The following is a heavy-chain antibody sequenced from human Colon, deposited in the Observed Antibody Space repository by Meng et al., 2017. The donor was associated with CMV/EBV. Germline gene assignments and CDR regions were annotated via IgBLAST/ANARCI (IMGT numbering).Heavy chain of an antibody. J-gene: IGHJ6*02. CDR2: IFSGGIT. Sequence: GEALKISCAGPGFTVSSSYMNWVRQAPGKGLGWVSVIFSGGITHYAGSVQGRFTISRDNSKNTLYLEMNTLRREDKAVYYCARGKPSTVFGVVNPNFWYYGMDVWGQGTTVTVSS. CDR1: GFTVSSSY. D-gene: IGHD3-3*01. CDR3: ARGKPSTVFGVVNPNFWYYGMDV. V-gene: IGHV3-66*02.